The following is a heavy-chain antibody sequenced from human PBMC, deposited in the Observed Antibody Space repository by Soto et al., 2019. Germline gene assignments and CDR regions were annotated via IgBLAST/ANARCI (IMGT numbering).Heavy chain of an antibody. D-gene: IGHD6-13*01. CDR3: AIAPYSSGSWYGYYYYGMDV. J-gene: IGHJ6*02. V-gene: IGHV5-51*01. Sequence: GESLKISCKVSGYSFTSYWIGWVRQMPGKGLEWMGIIYPGDSDTRYSPSFQGQVTISADKSISTAYLQWSSLKASDTAMYYCAIAPYSSGSWYGYYYYGMDVWGQGTTVTVS. CDR1: GYSFTSYW. CDR2: IYPGDSDT.